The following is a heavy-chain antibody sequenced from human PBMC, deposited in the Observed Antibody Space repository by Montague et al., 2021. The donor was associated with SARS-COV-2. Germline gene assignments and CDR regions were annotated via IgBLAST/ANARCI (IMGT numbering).Heavy chain of an antibody. Sequence: TLSLTCNVSGGSITSGAYYWSWIRQHPGKGLEWIGYIYYSGRTXLNPSLKSRVTISVDTSNNQFSLKVTSVTAADTAVYYCAREWGRGGDRYWYFDLWGRGTLVTVS. V-gene: IGHV4-31*03. D-gene: IGHD2-21*02. CDR3: AREWGRGGDRYWYFDL. CDR1: GGSITSGAYY. J-gene: IGHJ2*01. CDR2: IYYSGRT.